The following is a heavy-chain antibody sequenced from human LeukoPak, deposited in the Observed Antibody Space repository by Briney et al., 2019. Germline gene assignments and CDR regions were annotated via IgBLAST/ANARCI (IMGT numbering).Heavy chain of an antibody. CDR1: GFTFSSYA. D-gene: IGHD5-12*01. CDR2: ISYDGSNK. Sequence: GGSLRLSCAASGFTFSSYAMHWVRQAPGKGLEWVAVISYDGSNKYYADSVKGRFTISRDNSKNTLYLQMNSLRAEDTAVYYCVATPTYWGQGTLVTVSS. CDR3: VATPTY. J-gene: IGHJ4*02. V-gene: IGHV3-30-3*01.